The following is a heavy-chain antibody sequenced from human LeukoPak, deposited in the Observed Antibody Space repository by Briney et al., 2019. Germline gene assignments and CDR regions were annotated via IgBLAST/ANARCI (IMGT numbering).Heavy chain of an antibody. CDR2: IYSCGST. CDR1: GFTVSSNY. V-gene: IGHV3-66*03. D-gene: IGHD3-22*01. J-gene: IGHJ4*02. CDR3: AKDAYDTSGCPSY. Sequence: PGGSLRLSCAASGFTVSSNYMSWVRQAPGKGLEWVSIIYSCGSTYYADSVKGRFTISRENSKNTLYLQMNSLRAEDTAVYYCAKDAYDTSGCPSYWGQGTPVTVSS.